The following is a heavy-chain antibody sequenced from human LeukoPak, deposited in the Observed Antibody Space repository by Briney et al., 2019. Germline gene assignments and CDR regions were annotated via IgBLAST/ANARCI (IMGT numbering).Heavy chain of an antibody. CDR3: ARDLRYSSGWYRIDY. Sequence: SETLSLTCAVYGGSFSGYYWSWIRQPPGKGLEWIGEINHSGSTNYNPSLKSRVTISVDTSKNQFSLKLSSVTAADTAVYYCARDLRYSSGWYRIDYWGQGTLVTVSS. V-gene: IGHV4-34*01. CDR1: GGSFSGYY. CDR2: INHSGST. J-gene: IGHJ4*02. D-gene: IGHD6-19*01.